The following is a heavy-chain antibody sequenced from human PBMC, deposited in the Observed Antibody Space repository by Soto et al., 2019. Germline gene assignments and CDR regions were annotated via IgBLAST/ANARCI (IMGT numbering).Heavy chain of an antibody. CDR1: GGTFSSYA. CDR2: IIPIFGTA. D-gene: IGHD5-18*01. CDR3: AREDTAMVLRTGGMDV. V-gene: IGHV1-69*06. Sequence: QVQLVQSGAEVKKPGSSVKVSCKASGGTFSSYAISWVRQAPGQGLEWMGGIIPIFGTANYAQKFQGRVTITADKSTSTADMELSSLRSEDTAVYYCAREDTAMVLRTGGMDVWGQGTTVTVSS. J-gene: IGHJ6*02.